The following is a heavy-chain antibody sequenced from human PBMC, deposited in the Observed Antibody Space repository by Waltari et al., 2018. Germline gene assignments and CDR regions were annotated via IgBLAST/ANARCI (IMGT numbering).Heavy chain of an antibody. CDR1: GYSISSGYY. CDR3: ARRREGAAAANPFDY. D-gene: IGHD6-13*01. J-gene: IGHJ4*02. V-gene: IGHV4-38-2*01. Sequence: QVQLQESGPGLVKPSETLSLTCAVSGYSISSGYYWGWIRQPPGKGLEWIGSIYHSGSTYYNPSLQSRVTITVDTSKNQFSLKLSSVTAADTAVYYCARRREGAAAANPFDYWGQGTLVTVSS. CDR2: IYHSGST.